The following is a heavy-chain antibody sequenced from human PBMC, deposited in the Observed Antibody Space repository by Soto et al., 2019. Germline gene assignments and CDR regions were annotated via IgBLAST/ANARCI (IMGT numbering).Heavy chain of an antibody. D-gene: IGHD2-2*01. J-gene: IGHJ5*02. CDR2: IYPGDSDT. CDR1: GCSFTSYW. Sequence: GESLKISCKGSGCSFTSYWIGWVRQMPGKGLEWMGIIYPGDSDTRYSPSFQGQVTISADKSISTAYLQWSSLKASDTAMYYCATLKVVVTAAIVGWFDPWGQGTLVTVSS. V-gene: IGHV5-51*01. CDR3: ATLKVVVTAAIVGWFDP.